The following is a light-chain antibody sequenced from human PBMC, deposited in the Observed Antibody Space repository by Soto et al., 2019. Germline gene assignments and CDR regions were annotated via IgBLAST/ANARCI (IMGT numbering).Light chain of an antibody. CDR1: QSISSY. J-gene: IGKJ1*01. CDR3: QKSYSTPRT. Sequence: DIQMNQSPSSLSASVGDRVTITCRASQSISSYLNWYQQKPGKAPNLLIYAASSLQSGVPSRFSGSGSGTDFTLTISSQQPEDFATYYCQKSYSTPRTFGQGTKVEIK. V-gene: IGKV1-39*01. CDR2: AAS.